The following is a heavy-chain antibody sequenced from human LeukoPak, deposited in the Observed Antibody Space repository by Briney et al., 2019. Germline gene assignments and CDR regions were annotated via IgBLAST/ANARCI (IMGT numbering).Heavy chain of an antibody. V-gene: IGHV4-61*02. Sequence: PSETLPLTCTVSGGSISSGSYYWRWIRQPAGKGLEWIGRIYTSGSTNYNPSLKSRVTISVDTSKNQFSLRLSSVTAADTAVYYCARVTGYVMEDYFDYWGQGTLVTVSS. CDR2: IYTSGST. J-gene: IGHJ4*02. CDR1: GGSISSGSYY. CDR3: ARVTGYVMEDYFDY. D-gene: IGHD6-13*01.